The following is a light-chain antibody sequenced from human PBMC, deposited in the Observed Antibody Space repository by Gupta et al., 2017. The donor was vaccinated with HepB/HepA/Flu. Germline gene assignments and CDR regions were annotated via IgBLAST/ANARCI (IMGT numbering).Light chain of an antibody. J-gene: IGKJ1*01. CDR3: QQYNYWPPWT. V-gene: IGKV3-15*01. CDR2: GAS. Sequence: EIVMTQSPATLSVFAGDRVTLSCRASQSVNTNLAWYQQKPGQAPRLLVYGASTRATGVPARFSGSGSGTEFTLTISSLQSEDFALYYCQQYNYWPPWTFGQGTKVEIK. CDR1: QSVNTN.